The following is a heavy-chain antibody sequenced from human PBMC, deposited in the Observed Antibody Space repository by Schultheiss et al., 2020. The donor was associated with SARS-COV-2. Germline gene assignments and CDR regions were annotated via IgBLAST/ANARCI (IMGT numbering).Heavy chain of an antibody. CDR3: ARAGGKYYYYYGMDV. CDR1: GFSISSGAY. V-gene: IGHV4-38-2*02. D-gene: IGHD6-25*01. Sequence: SETLSLTCTVSGFSISSGAYWGWIRQPPGKGLEWIGEINHSGSTNYNPSLKSRVTISVDTSKNQFSLKLSSVTAADTAVYYCARAGGKYYYYYGMDVWGHGTSVTVSS. J-gene: IGHJ6*02. CDR2: INHSGST.